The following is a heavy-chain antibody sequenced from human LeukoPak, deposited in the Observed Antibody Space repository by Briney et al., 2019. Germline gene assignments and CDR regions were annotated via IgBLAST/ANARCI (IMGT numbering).Heavy chain of an antibody. CDR2: ISGSGGST. Sequence: GGSLRLSCAASGFTFSSYAMSWVRQAPGKGLEWVSAISGSGGSTYYADSVKGRFTISRDNSKNTLYLQMNSLRAEDTAVYYCAKTPYDFWSGYLENYFDSWGQGTLVTVSS. D-gene: IGHD3-3*01. J-gene: IGHJ4*02. CDR3: AKTPYDFWSGYLENYFDS. V-gene: IGHV3-23*01. CDR1: GFTFSSYA.